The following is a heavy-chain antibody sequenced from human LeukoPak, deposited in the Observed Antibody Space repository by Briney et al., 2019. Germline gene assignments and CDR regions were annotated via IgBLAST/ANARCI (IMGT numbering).Heavy chain of an antibody. CDR1: GGTFSSYA. CDR2: IIPIFGTA. V-gene: IGHV1-69*06. D-gene: IGHD6-19*01. J-gene: IGHJ5*02. CDR3: ARDPRSGWPAA. Sequence: SVKVSCKASGGTFSSYATSWVRQAPGQGLEWMGGIIPIFGTANYAQKFQGRVTLTADKSTSTAYMELSSLRSEDTAVYYCARDPRSGWPAAWGQGTLVTVSS.